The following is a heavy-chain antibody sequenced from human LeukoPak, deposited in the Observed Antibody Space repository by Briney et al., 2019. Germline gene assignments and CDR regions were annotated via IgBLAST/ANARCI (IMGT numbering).Heavy chain of an antibody. V-gene: IGHV3-7*01. J-gene: IGHJ4*02. CDR2: IKQDGSEK. CDR1: GFTFSSYW. Sequence: PGGSLRLSCAASGFTFSSYWMSWVRQAPGKGLEWVANIKQDGSEKYYVDSVKGRFTISRDNAKNSLYLQMNSLRAEDTAVYYCARGLKNYYGSGSPPYFDYWGQGTLVTVFS. CDR3: ARGLKNYYGSGSPPYFDY. D-gene: IGHD3-10*01.